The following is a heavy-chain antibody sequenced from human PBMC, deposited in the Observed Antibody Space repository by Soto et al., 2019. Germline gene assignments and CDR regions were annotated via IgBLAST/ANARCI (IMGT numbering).Heavy chain of an antibody. D-gene: IGHD2-15*01. J-gene: IGHJ4*02. V-gene: IGHV4-39*01. CDR2: IYYSGST. CDR1: GGSISSSSYY. CDR3: ARSEDIVVVVAPLGFDY. Sequence: SETLSLTCTVSGGSISSSSYYWGWIRQPPGKGLEWIGSIYYSGSTYYNPSLKSRVTISVDTSKNQFSLKLSPVTAADTAVYYCARSEDIVVVVAPLGFDYWGQGTLVTVSS.